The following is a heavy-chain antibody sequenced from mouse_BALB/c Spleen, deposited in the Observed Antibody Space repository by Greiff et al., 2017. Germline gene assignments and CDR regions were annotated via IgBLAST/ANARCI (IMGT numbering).Heavy chain of an antibody. CDR1: GYTFTSYW. D-gene: IGHD1-1*01. V-gene: IGHV1-7*01. Sequence: QVQLQQSGAELAKPGASVKMSCKASGYTFTSYWMHWVKQRPGQGLEWIGYINPSTGYTEYNQKFKDKATLTADKSSSTAYMQLSSLTSEDSAVYYCASSTVVAPMDYWGQGTSVTVSS. J-gene: IGHJ4*01. CDR2: INPSTGYT. CDR3: ASSTVVAPMDY.